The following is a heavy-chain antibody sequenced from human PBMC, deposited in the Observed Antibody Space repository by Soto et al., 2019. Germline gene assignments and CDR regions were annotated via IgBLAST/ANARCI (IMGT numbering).Heavy chain of an antibody. D-gene: IGHD4-17*01. CDR2: IYYSGST. Sequence: SETLSLTCTVSGGSISSSSYYWGWIRQPPGKGLEWIGSIYYSGSTYYNPSLKSRVTISVDTSKNQFSLKLSSVTAADTAVYYCARSNGDYEDYWSQGTLVTVSS. CDR1: GGSISSSSYY. CDR3: ARSNGDYEDY. J-gene: IGHJ4*02. V-gene: IGHV4-39*07.